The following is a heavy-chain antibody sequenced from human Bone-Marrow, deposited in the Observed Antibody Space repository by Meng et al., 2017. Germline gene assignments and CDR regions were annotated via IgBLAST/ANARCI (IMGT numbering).Heavy chain of an antibody. CDR1: GFTFSSYE. V-gene: IGHV3-48*03. Sequence: GGSLRLSCAVSGFTFSSYEMNWVRQAPGKGLEWGSYISSSGSTIYYADSVKGRFTISRDNAKSSLYLQMDSLGAEDKAVYYCARGDSYDILTGYPSWGQGTLVT. J-gene: IGHJ5*02. CDR2: ISSSGSTI. CDR3: ARGDSYDILTGYPS. D-gene: IGHD3-9*01.